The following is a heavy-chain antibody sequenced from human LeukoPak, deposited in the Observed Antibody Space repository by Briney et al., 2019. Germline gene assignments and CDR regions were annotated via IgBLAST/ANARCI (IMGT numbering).Heavy chain of an antibody. CDR3: AREVVATTGVDY. Sequence: PSETLSLTCTVSGGSISSGGYYWSWIRQHPGKGLEWIGYIYYRGSTYYDPSLKSRVTISVDTSKNQFSLKLSSVTAADAAMYYCAREVVATTGVDYWGQGTLVTVSS. J-gene: IGHJ4*02. V-gene: IGHV4-31*03. CDR1: GGSISSGGYY. D-gene: IGHD5-12*01. CDR2: IYYRGST.